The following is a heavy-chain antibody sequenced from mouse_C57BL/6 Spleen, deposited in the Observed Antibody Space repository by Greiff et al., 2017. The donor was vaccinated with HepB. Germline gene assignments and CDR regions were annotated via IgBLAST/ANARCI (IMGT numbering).Heavy chain of an antibody. CDR2: INPNNGGT. CDR1: GYTFTDYN. D-gene: IGHD2-3*01. V-gene: IGHV1-22*01. Sequence: EVQLQQSGPELVKPGASVKMSCKASGYTFTDYNMHWVKQSHGKSLEWIGYINPNNGGTSYNQKFKGKATLTVNKSSSTAYMELRSRTSEDSAVYYCALDGYSALFAYWGQGTLVTVSA. CDR3: ALDGYSALFAY. J-gene: IGHJ3*01.